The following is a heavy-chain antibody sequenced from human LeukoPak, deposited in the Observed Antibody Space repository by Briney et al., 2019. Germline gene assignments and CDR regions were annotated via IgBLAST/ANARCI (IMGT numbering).Heavy chain of an antibody. J-gene: IGHJ4*02. CDR1: GYTFTSYG. V-gene: IGHV1-18*01. Sequence: ASVKVSCKASGYTFTSYGISWVRQAPGQGLEWMGWISAYNGNTNYAQKLQGRVTMTTDTSTSTAYMELRSLRSVDTAVYYCARDSDYYGSGSYFDYWGQGTLVTVSS. CDR2: ISAYNGNT. CDR3: ARDSDYYGSGSYFDY. D-gene: IGHD3-10*01.